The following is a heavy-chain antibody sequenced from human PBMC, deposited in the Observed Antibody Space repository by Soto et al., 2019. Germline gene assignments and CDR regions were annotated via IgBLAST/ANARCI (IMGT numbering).Heavy chain of an antibody. V-gene: IGHV3-21*01. CDR3: ARQNDILNWFDP. CDR2: ISSSSSYI. CDR1: GFTFSSYS. J-gene: IGHJ5*02. D-gene: IGHD3-3*02. Sequence: EVQLVESGGGLVKPGGSLRLSCAASGFTFSSYSMNWVRQAPGKGLEWVSSISSSSSYIYYADSVKGRFTISRDNAKNSLYLQINSLRAEDTAVYYCARQNDILNWFDPWGQGTLVTVSS.